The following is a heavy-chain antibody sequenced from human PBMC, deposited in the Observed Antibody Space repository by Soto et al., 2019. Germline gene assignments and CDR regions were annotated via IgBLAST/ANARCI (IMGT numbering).Heavy chain of an antibody. CDR3: PKDKDRFSRPLPIVY. CDR1: GFTFSIYG. CDR2: ISYDGSNK. J-gene: IGHJ4*01. D-gene: IGHD2-21*02. Sequence: WSLRPSCAASGFTFSIYGMPWVRQAPGKGLECVAVISYDGSNKYYADSVKGRFTISRDNSKNTLYLQMNSLRAEDTAVYYGPKDKDRFSRPLPIVYWGDGTLVTDS. V-gene: IGHV3-30*18.